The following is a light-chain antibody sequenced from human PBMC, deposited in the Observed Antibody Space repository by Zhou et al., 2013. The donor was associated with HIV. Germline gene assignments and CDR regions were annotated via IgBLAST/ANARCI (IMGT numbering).Light chain of an antibody. J-gene: IGKJ1*01. CDR1: YDIRDE. V-gene: IGKV1-6*01. CDR2: AAS. Sequence: AIQMTQSPSSLSASAGDRITITCRSSYDIRDELAWYQQRPGTVPKLLIYAASTLQSGVPSRFFGSGSGTYFTLTISSLQPDDFATYYCQHYNGYSGTFGQGTKV. CDR3: QHYNGYSGT.